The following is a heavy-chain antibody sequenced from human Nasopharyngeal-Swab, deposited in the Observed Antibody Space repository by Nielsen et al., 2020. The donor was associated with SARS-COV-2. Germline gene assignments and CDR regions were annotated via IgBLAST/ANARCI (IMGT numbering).Heavy chain of an antibody. J-gene: IGHJ4*02. V-gene: IGHV3-64D*06. CDR1: GFTFSSYA. CDR2: ISSNGGST. D-gene: IGHD3-3*01. Sequence: GESLKISCSASGFTFSSYAMHWVRQAPGKGLEYVSAISSNGGSTYYADSVKGRFTISRDNSKNTLYLQMSSLRAEDTAVYYCVKGPTIFGVVIPTPFDYWGQGTLVTVSS. CDR3: VKGPTIFGVVIPTPFDY.